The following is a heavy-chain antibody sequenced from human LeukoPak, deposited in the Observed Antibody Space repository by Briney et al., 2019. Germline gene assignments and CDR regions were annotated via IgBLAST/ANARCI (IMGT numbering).Heavy chain of an antibody. CDR1: GFTFSPHA. CDR3: VKDAIPRDGKWELDY. Sequence: GGSLRLSCEASGFTFSPHAMSWVRLAPGKGLEWASGSVGANGRTYYADSVKGRFTISRDNSKNTLYLQMNSLRVEDTAVYYCVKDAIPRDGKWELDYWGQGTLVTVSS. J-gene: IGHJ4*02. CDR2: SVGANGRT. V-gene: IGHV3-23*01. D-gene: IGHD1-26*01.